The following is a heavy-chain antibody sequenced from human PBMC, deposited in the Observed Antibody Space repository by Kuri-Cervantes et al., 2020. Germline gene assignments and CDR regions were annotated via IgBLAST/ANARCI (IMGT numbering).Heavy chain of an antibody. Sequence: GGSLRLSCAASGFTFSSYSMNRVRQAPGKGLEWVSYISSSSSTIYYADSVKGRFTISRDNAKNSLYLQMNGLRDEDTAVYYCARDGTSCYHSSSSWKCYYGMDVWGQGTTVTVSS. D-gene: IGHD2-2*01. CDR3: ARDGTSCYHSSSSWKCYYGMDV. CDR2: ISSSSSTI. J-gene: IGHJ6*02. V-gene: IGHV3-48*02. CDR1: GFTFSSYS.